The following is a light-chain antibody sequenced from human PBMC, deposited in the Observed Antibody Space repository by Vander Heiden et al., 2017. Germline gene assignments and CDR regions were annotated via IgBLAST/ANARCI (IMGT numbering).Light chain of an antibody. CDR2: WAS. J-gene: IGKJ4*01. CDR3: QQYEHDPPLT. CDR1: QSVLYSSNNKNY. Sequence: DIVMTQSPDSLAVSLGERATINCKSSQSVLYSSNNKNYLAWYQQKPGQPPKLLIHWASIRESGVPDRFSGSGYGTDFTLTISSLQAEDVAVYFCQQYEHDPPLTFGGRTRVEIK. V-gene: IGKV4-1*01.